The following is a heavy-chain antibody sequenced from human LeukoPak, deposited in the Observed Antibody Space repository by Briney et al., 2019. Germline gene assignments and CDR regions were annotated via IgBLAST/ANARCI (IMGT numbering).Heavy chain of an antibody. CDR2: INPNSGGT. CDR3: ARDHDYGDYGTDY. V-gene: IGHV1-2*02. CDR1: GYTFTGYY. D-gene: IGHD4-17*01. Sequence: ASVKVSCKASGYTFTGYYMHWVRQAPGQGLEWMGWINPNSGGTNYAQKFQGRVTMTRDTSISTAYMELSRLRSDDTAVYYCARDHDYGDYGTDYWGQGTLVTVSS. J-gene: IGHJ4*02.